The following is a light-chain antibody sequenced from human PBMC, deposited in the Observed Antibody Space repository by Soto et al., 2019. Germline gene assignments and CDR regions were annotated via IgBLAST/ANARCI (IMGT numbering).Light chain of an antibody. Sequence: QYALTQPASVSGSPGQSITISCTGTSSDVGSYNLVSWYQQHPGKAPKLMIYEGSKRPSGVSNRFSGSKSGNTASLTISGLQAEDEADYYCCSYAGSSVFGTGTQLTVL. J-gene: IGLJ1*01. CDR3: CSYAGSSV. V-gene: IGLV2-23*01. CDR2: EGS. CDR1: SSDVGSYNL.